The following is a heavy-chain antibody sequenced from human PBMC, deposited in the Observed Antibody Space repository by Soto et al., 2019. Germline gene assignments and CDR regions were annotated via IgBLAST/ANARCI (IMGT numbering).Heavy chain of an antibody. CDR2: ISSGSKTI. V-gene: IGHV3-48*02. CDR1: GFTFSGYS. Sequence: PGGSLRLSCAASGFTFSGYSVNWVRQAPGKGLEWISYISSGSKTIYYAESVKGRFTVSRDNARNSQYLQMNSLRDEDTAVYYCVREDILGVSSFAYCGQGTLVTVSS. J-gene: IGHJ4*02. CDR3: VREDILGVSSFAY. D-gene: IGHD3-9*01.